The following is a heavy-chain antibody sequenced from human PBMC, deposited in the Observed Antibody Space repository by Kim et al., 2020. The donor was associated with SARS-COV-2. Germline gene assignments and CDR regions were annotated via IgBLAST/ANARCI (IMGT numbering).Heavy chain of an antibody. CDR3: ARDGDGYNPWWYFDL. D-gene: IGHD5-12*01. V-gene: IGHV3-21*01. CDR2: ISSSSSYI. J-gene: IGHJ2*01. CDR1: GFTFSSYS. Sequence: GGSLRLSCAASGFTFSSYSMNWVRQAPGKGLEWVSSISSSSSYIYYADSVKGRFTISRDNAKNSLYLQMNSLRAEDTAVYYCARDGDGYNPWWYFDLWGRGTLVTVSS.